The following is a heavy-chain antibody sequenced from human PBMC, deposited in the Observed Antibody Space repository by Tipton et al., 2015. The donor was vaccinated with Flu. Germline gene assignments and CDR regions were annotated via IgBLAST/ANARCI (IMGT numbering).Heavy chain of an antibody. V-gene: IGHV3-33*06. CDR1: GFAFTSYG. CDR3: AKEVGYCRSATCYKPFDY. CDR2: IWYDGSKT. D-gene: IGHD2-2*03. Sequence: SLRLSCAASGFAFTSYGMHWVRQAPGRGLEWVAFIWYDGSKTYYEDSVKGRFTISRDDSKNTLYLQMNSLRAEDTAMYYCAKEVGYCRSATCYKPFDYWGQGTLVTVSS. J-gene: IGHJ4*02.